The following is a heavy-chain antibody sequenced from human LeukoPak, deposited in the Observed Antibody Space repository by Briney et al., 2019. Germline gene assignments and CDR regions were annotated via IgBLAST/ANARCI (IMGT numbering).Heavy chain of an antibody. D-gene: IGHD3-22*01. CDR2: INHSGST. Sequence: PSETLSLTCAVYGGSFSGCYWSWIRQPPGKGLEWIGEINHSGSTNYNPSLKSRVTISVDTSKNQFSLKLSSVTAADTAVYYCARRTLTYYYDSSGYPDYWGQGTLVTVSS. J-gene: IGHJ4*02. CDR1: GGSFSGCY. V-gene: IGHV4-34*01. CDR3: ARRTLTYYYDSSGYPDY.